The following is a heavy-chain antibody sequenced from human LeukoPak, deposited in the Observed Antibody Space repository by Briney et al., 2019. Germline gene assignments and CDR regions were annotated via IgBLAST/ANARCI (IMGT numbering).Heavy chain of an antibody. J-gene: IGHJ4*02. Sequence: PGRSLRLSCAASGFTFSSYGMHWVRQAPGKGLEWVAVISYDGSNKYYADSVKGRFTISRDNSKNTLYLQMNSLRAEDTAVYYCAKGEGMDYYDSSGYYWGQGTLVTVSS. V-gene: IGHV3-30*18. CDR2: ISYDGSNK. CDR3: AKGEGMDYYDSSGYY. D-gene: IGHD3-22*01. CDR1: GFTFSSYG.